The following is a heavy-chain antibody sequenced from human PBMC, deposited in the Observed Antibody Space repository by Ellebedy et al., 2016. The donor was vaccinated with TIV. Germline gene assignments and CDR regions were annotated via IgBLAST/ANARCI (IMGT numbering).Heavy chain of an antibody. CDR2: ISSSNHYI. D-gene: IGHD6-13*01. CDR1: GFTFSSYS. V-gene: IGHV3-21*01. J-gene: IGHJ4*02. CDR3: ARELAAAGFFDY. Sequence: PGGSLRLSCAASGFTFSSYSMNWVRQAPGKGLEWVPSISSSNHYIYYADSVKGRFTISSDNAKNSLYLQMNSLRAEDTAVFYCARELAAAGFFDYWGQGTLVTVSS.